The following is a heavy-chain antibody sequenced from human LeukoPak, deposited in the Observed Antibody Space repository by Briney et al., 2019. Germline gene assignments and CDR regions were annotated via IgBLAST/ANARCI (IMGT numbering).Heavy chain of an antibody. CDR3: ARGGLDHAFDI. J-gene: IGHJ3*02. CDR2: VNSDGTGR. Sequence: PGGSLRVSCLASGFTFTRYWIYWVRQALGKGGVWVSRVNSDGTGRIYADAVKGRITISRDNAKSSVFLELNSLRAEHTATYYCARGGLDHAFDIWAQGTMVTVPS. D-gene: IGHD3/OR15-3a*01. V-gene: IGHV3-74*01. CDR1: GFTFTRYW.